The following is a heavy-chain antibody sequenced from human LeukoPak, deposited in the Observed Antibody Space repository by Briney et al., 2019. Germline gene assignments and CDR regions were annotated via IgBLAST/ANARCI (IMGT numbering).Heavy chain of an antibody. Sequence: GASVKVSCKASGYTFTGYYMHWVRQAPGQGLEWMGWINPNSGGTNYAQKFQGRVTMTRDTSISAAYMELSRLRSDDTAVYYCARSGGNSGRHHTPYYYYYMDVWGKGTTVTVSS. V-gene: IGHV1-2*02. CDR1: GYTFTGYY. J-gene: IGHJ6*03. CDR2: INPNSGGT. D-gene: IGHD1-26*01. CDR3: ARSGGNSGRHHTPYYYYYMDV.